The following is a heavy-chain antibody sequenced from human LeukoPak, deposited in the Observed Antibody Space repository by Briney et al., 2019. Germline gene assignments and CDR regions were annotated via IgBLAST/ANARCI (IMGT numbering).Heavy chain of an antibody. D-gene: IGHD2-15*01. CDR1: GFTVSSNY. CDR2: IYSGGST. Sequence: PGGSLRLSCAASGFTVSSNYKSWVRQAPGRGLEWVSVIYSGGSTYYADSVKGRFTISRDNSKNTLFIEVNSPGAGDTAVYYCTSGSFNTVDYWGQGTLVTVSS. V-gene: IGHV3-66*01. CDR3: TSGSFNTVDY. J-gene: IGHJ4*02.